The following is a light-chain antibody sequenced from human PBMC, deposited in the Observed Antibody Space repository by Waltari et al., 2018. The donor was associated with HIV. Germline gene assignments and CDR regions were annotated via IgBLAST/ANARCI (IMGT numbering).Light chain of an antibody. CDR2: GAS. CDR3: QQYDYWPPWT. CDR1: QSVRTN. Sequence: EVLLPQSPATLSVSPGDRTTLSCRASQSVRTNLAWYQQRPGQPPRLLIYGASTRATGIAARFSGSGSGTEFTLTINSLQSEDYAVYYCQQYDYWPPWTFGQGTKVEMK. J-gene: IGKJ1*01. V-gene: IGKV3-15*01.